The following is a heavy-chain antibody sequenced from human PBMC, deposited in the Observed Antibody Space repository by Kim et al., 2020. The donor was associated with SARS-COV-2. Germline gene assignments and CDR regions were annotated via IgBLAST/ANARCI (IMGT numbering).Heavy chain of an antibody. CDR3: ARDYSSGWYDY. J-gene: IGHJ4*02. CDR2: ISSSSSTI. Sequence: GGSLRLSCAASGFTFSSYSMNWVRQAPGKGLEWVSYISSSSSTIYYADSVKGRFNISRDNAKNSQYLQMNSMRDEDTAVYYCARDYSSGWYDYWGQGTLV. CDR1: GFTFSSYS. V-gene: IGHV3-48*02. D-gene: IGHD6-19*01.